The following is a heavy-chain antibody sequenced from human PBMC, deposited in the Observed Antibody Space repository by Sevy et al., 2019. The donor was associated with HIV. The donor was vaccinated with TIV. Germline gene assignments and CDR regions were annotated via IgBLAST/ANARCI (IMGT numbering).Heavy chain of an antibody. D-gene: IGHD2-2*01. V-gene: IGHV3-21*01. CDR2: ISSSSSYI. CDR1: GFTFSSYS. Sequence: GGSLRLSCAASGFTFSSYSMNWVRQAPGKGLEWVSSISSSSSYIYYADSVKGRFTISRDNAKNSLYLQMNSLRAEDTAVYYCARASPFRYCSSTSCPYYYYYYYMDVWGKGTTVTVSS. CDR3: ARASPFRYCSSTSCPYYYYYYYMDV. J-gene: IGHJ6*03.